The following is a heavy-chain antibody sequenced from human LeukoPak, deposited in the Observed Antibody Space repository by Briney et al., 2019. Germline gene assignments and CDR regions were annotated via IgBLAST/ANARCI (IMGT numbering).Heavy chain of an antibody. D-gene: IGHD6-13*01. V-gene: IGHV1-2*02. CDR1: GYSFTAYY. CDR3: ARDSGSSSWEFDF. J-gene: IGHJ4*02. Sequence: ASVNVSCKPSGYSFTAYYLHWVRQAPGQGLEWMGWINPNSGGTTYARQFQGRITMTRDTSISTAYMDLTRLTSDDTAVYYCARDSGSSSWEFDFWGQGTLVTVSS. CDR2: INPNSGGT.